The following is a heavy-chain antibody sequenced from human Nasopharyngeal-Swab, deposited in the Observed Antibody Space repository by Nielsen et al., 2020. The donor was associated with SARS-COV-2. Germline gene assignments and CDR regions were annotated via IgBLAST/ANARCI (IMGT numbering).Heavy chain of an antibody. V-gene: IGHV1-24*01. Sequence: ASVKVSCKVSGYTLTELSMHWVRQAPGKGLEWMGGFDPEDGETIYAQKFQGRVTMTEDTSTDTAYMELSSLRSEDTAAYYCATGGPITGTINWFDPWGQGTLVTVSS. CDR2: FDPEDGET. D-gene: IGHD1-7*01. CDR3: ATGGPITGTINWFDP. J-gene: IGHJ5*02. CDR1: GYTLTELS.